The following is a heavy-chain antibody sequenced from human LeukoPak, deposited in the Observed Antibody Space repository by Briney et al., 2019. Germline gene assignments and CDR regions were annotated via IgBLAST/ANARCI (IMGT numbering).Heavy chain of an antibody. Sequence: SETLSLTCAVYGGSFSGYYWSWIRQPPGKGLEWIGEINHSGSTNYNLSLKSRVTISVDTSKNQFSLKLSSVTAADTAVYYCARGVKWVVVVTYNWFDPWGQGTLVTVSS. CDR1: GGSFSGYY. CDR2: INHSGST. D-gene: IGHD3-22*01. J-gene: IGHJ5*02. CDR3: ARGVKWVVVVTYNWFDP. V-gene: IGHV4-34*01.